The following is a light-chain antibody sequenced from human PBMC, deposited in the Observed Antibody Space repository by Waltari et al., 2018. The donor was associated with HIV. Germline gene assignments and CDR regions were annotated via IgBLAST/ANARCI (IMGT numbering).Light chain of an antibody. CDR1: SGHSDYA. CDR3: QAWGTGFRV. CDR2: VNSDGSH. J-gene: IGLJ3*02. Sequence: QLVVTQSPSASASLGASVKLTCTLSSGHSDYAIAWHQQRPEKGPRFLMKVNSDGSHIKGDGIPARFSGFSSGTERYLTISSLQSEDEADYYCQAWGTGFRVFGGGTKLTVL. V-gene: IGLV4-69*01.